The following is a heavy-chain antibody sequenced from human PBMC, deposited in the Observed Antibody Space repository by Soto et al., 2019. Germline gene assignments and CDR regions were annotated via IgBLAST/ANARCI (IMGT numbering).Heavy chain of an antibody. V-gene: IGHV4-4*07. CDR2: IHTTDGT. Sequence: KSSETLSLTCTVSGGSISSYYCSWIRQPAGKGMEWVGRIHTTDGTNYNPSLKSRVTMSIDTSNNQFSLKLSSLTAADTAVYYCARALSSAAGLYFDFWGQGTLVTVSS. CDR1: GGSISSYY. J-gene: IGHJ4*02. D-gene: IGHD6-13*01. CDR3: ARALSSAAGLYFDF.